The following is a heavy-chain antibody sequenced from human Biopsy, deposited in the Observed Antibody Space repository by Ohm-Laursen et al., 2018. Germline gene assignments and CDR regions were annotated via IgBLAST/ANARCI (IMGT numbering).Heavy chain of an antibody. D-gene: IGHD4-23*01. CDR3: ARGSNDFGGLYFPR. V-gene: IGHV4-59*11. CDR2: ISYTGYT. CDR1: GGSFTGHY. Sequence: PSQTLSLTCTVSGGSFTGHYWSWIRQPPGKGLEWIGHISYTGYTSYNASLKSRVTISVDTSRNHFSLRLSSLTAADTAVYYCARGSNDFGGLYFPRWGQGTLLTGSS. J-gene: IGHJ4*02.